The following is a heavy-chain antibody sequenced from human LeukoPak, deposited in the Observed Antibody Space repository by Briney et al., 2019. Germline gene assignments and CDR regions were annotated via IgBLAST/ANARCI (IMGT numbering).Heavy chain of an antibody. CDR2: IFPSGGEI. J-gene: IGHJ4*02. V-gene: IGHV3-23*01. Sequence: PGGSLRLSCAASGFTFSTFAMIWVRQPPGKGLEWVSSIFPSGGEIHYADSVRGRFTISRDNSKSTLSLQMNSLRAEDTAVYYCASRKLGNDYWGQGTLVTVSS. D-gene: IGHD7-27*01. CDR1: GFTFSTFA. CDR3: ASRKLGNDY.